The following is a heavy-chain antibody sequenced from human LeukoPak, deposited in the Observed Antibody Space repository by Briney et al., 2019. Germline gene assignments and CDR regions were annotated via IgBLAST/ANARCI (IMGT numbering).Heavy chain of an antibody. V-gene: IGHV4-59*02. CDR2: IYYSGST. CDR3: AAYGGYCTGGTCYDD. Sequence: SETLSLTCTVSGGSVTSYYWSWIRQSPGKRLEWIGYIYYSGSTNYNPSLKSRVTISVDVAKNQFSLKLRSVTAADTAVYYCAAYGGYCTGGTCYDDWGQGTLVTVSS. CDR1: GGSVTSYY. J-gene: IGHJ4*02. D-gene: IGHD2-8*02.